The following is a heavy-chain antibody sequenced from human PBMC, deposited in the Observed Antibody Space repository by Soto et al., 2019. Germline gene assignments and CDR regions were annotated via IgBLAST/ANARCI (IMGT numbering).Heavy chain of an antibody. V-gene: IGHV1-46*01. D-gene: IGHD3-22*01. CDR2: ISPSGGTT. CDR1: GYTFTTYY. Sequence: ASVKGSCKASGYTFTTYYIQWVRQAPGQGLEWMGVISPSGGTTTYAQKFKGRVTMTRDMSTSTVHMELSRLRSEDTAVYYCARQRSDRSGPNFQYYFDSWGQGTLVTVSS. J-gene: IGHJ4*02. CDR3: ARQRSDRSGPNFQYYFDS.